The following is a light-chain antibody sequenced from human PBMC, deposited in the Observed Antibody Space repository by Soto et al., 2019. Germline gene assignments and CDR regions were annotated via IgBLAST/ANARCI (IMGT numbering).Light chain of an antibody. J-gene: IGLJ1*01. CDR2: SNN. CDR1: SSNIASNT. Sequence: QSVLTQPPSASGTPAQRVTMSCSGSSSNIASNTVNWYQQLPGAAPKLLIYSNNRRPSGVPDRFSGSKSGTSASLAISGLQSEDEADYYCAAWDDSPTGYVFGTGTKVTVL. CDR3: AAWDDSPTGYV. V-gene: IGLV1-44*01.